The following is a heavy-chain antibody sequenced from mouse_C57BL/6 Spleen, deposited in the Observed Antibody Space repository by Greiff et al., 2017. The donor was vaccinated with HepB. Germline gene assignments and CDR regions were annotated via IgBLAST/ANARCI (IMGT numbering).Heavy chain of an antibody. D-gene: IGHD2-3*01. CDR3: ARDRGYCGY. CDR2: ISDGGSYT. Sequence: EVQGVESGGGLVKPGGSLKLSCAASGFTFSSYAMSWVRQTPEKRLEWVATISDGGSYTYYPDNVKGRFTISRDNAKNNLYLQMSHLKSEDTAMYYCARDRGYCGYWGQGTTLTVSS. J-gene: IGHJ2*01. CDR1: GFTFSSYA. V-gene: IGHV5-4*01.